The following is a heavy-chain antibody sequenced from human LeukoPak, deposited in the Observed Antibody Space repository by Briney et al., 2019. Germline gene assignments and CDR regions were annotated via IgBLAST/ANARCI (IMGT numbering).Heavy chain of an antibody. J-gene: IGHJ4*02. Sequence: GGSLRLSCAASGFTFTNYWMYWVRQVPGKRLVWVSRISGDGSSANYADFVKGRFTISRDNAKNTFFLQMNSLRVEDTAVYYCARDYYDSSGYYYYDYWGQGTLVTVSS. D-gene: IGHD3-22*01. CDR3: ARDYYDSSGYYYYDY. CDR1: GFTFTNYW. V-gene: IGHV3-74*01. CDR2: ISGDGSSA.